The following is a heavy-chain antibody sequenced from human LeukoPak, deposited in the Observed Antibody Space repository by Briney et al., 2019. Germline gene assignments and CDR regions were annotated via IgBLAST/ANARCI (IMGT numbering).Heavy chain of an antibody. J-gene: IGHJ4*02. Sequence: PGGSLRLSCAASGLTFSSYAMSWVRQAPGKGLEWVSGISGSGGTTHYADSVKGRFTISRDNSKNTLYLQMNSLRAEDTAVYYCAKRGAEVGTTVAPGDYWGQGTLLTVSS. CDR3: AKRGAEVGTTVAPGDY. V-gene: IGHV3-23*01. D-gene: IGHD1-26*01. CDR2: ISGSGGTT. CDR1: GLTFSSYA.